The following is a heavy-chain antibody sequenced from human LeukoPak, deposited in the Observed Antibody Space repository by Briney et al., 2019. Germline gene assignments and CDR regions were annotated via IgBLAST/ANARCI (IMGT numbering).Heavy chain of an antibody. Sequence: SETLSLTCTVSGYSISSGYYWGWIRQPPGKGLEWIGSIYHSGSTYYNPSLKSRVTISVDTSKNQFSLKLSSVTAADTAVYYCATTNSSSWYYNWFDPWGQGTLVTVSS. D-gene: IGHD6-13*01. CDR3: ATTNSSSWYYNWFDP. V-gene: IGHV4-38-2*02. CDR2: IYHSGST. J-gene: IGHJ5*02. CDR1: GYSISSGYY.